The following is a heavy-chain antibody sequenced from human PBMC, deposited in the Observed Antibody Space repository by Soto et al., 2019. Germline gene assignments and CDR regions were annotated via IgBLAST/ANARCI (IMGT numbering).Heavy chain of an antibody. CDR1: GFTFSGSA. D-gene: IGHD6-13*01. CDR3: TSHVEYIAEAARGGKPYYYYGMDV. V-gene: IGHV3-73*01. J-gene: IGHJ6*02. CDR2: IRSKANSYAT. Sequence: GGSLRLSCAASGFTFSGSAMHWVRQASGKGLEWVGRIRSKANSYATAYAASVKGRFTISRDDSKNTAYLQMNSLKTEDTAVYYCTSHVEYIAEAARGGKPYYYYGMDVWGQGTTVTVSS.